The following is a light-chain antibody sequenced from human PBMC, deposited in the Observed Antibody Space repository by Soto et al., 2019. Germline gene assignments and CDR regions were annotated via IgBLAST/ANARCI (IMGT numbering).Light chain of an antibody. V-gene: IGKV3-20*01. J-gene: IGKJ4*01. CDR3: QQYGSSPLT. CDR1: QNVSSSY. CDR2: GAS. Sequence: EILLTQSPGTLSLSPGERATLSCRASQNVSSSYLAWYQQKPGQAPRLLIYGASSRATGIPDRFSGSGSGTDFTLTISRLEPEDFAVYYCQQYGSSPLTFGGGTKVDIK.